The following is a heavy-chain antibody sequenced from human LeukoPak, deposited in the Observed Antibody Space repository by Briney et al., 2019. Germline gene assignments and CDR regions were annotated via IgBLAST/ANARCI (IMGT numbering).Heavy chain of an antibody. Sequence: PGGSLRLSCEASGFTFRNYAMTWVRQAPGKGLEWVSTVSDGGTSTYYADSVNGRLTISRDNSKNTLYLHMNSLRAEDTAVYYCAKRAVESDVLYFDHWGQGTLVTVSS. D-gene: IGHD3-10*02. CDR1: GFTFRNYA. V-gene: IGHV3-23*01. CDR3: AKRAVESDVLYFDH. J-gene: IGHJ4*02. CDR2: VSDGGTST.